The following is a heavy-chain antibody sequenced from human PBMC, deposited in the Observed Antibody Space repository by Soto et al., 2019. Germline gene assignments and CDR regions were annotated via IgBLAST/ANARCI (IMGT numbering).Heavy chain of an antibody. D-gene: IGHD3-22*01. Sequence: SVKVSCKASGGTFSSYAISWVRQAPGQGLEWMGGIIPIFGTANYAQKFQGRVTITADKSTSTAYMELSSLRSEDTAVYYCARSSPPLSRITMIVVVPGAFAIWGQGTMVTVSS. CDR2: IIPIFGTA. CDR1: GGTFSSYA. V-gene: IGHV1-69*06. J-gene: IGHJ3*02. CDR3: ARSSPPLSRITMIVVVPGAFAI.